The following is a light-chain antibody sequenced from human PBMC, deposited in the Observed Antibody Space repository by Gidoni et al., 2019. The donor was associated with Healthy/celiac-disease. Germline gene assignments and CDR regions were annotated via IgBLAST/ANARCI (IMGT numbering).Light chain of an antibody. V-gene: IGKV1-5*03. J-gene: IGKJ1*01. CDR1: QSISCW. CDR3: QQYNSYSRT. CDR2: KAS. Sequence: DIQMTQSPSNLSASVGDRVTITCRASQSISCWLAWYQQKPGKAPKLLIYKASSLESGVPSRFSGSGSGTEFTLTISSLQPDDFATYYCQQYNSYSRTFGQGTKVEIK.